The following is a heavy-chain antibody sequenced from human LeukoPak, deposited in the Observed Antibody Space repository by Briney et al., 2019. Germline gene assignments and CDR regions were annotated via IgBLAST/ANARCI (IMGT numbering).Heavy chain of an antibody. CDR1: GFTFTSYG. CDR2: IRYDGSNK. D-gene: IGHD2-2*01. V-gene: IGHV3-30*02. CDR3: AKDVKGYGPASIVNWFDA. J-gene: IGHJ5*02. Sequence: GGSLRLSCAASGFTFTSYGMHWVRQAPGKGLEWVAFIRYDGSNKYYADSVKGRFTICRDNSNNTLYLQMNILRAEDTAVYYWAKDVKGYGPASIVNWFDAWGQGTLVTVSS.